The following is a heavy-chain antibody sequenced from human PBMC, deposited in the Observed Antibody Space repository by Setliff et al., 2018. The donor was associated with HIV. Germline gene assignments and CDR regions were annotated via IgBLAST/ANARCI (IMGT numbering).Heavy chain of an antibody. CDR1: GYTFANYW. CDR3: ARGLGVRGRGDVFDI. J-gene: IGHJ3*02. CDR2: IYPGDSDS. Sequence: GESLKISCQGSGYTFANYWIGWVRQMPGKGLEWMGIIYPGDSDSRDSPSFQGQVIISADKSLSTAYLQWSSLKASDTAIYYCARGLGVRGRGDVFDIWGLGTMVTVSS. D-gene: IGHD3-16*01. V-gene: IGHV5-51*01.